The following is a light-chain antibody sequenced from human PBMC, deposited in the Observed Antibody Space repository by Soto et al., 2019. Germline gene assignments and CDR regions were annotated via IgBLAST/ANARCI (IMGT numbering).Light chain of an antibody. V-gene: IGLV2-14*04. CDR3: TSYTSSSTYV. CDR2: DVS. J-gene: IGLJ1*01. CDR1: SSDVGGYNY. Sequence: GTSSDVGGYNYVSWYQQHPGKAPKLIIFDVSNRPSGVSNRLSGSKSGNTASLTISGLQAEDEADYYCTSYTSSSTYVFGTGTKVT.